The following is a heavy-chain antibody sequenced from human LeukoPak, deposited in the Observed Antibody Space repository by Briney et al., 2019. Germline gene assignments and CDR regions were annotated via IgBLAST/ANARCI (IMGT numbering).Heavy chain of an antibody. D-gene: IGHD5-24*01. Sequence: SETLSLTCKVSGYPIGLDYYWVWIRQAPGRGLQWIGGFHRGRIQYNSAPKSRVTISIDSSKNQFSLRMWPVTAADTAFYFCARAPSSYESGNGYPNLGWLDPWGQGALVTVSS. V-gene: IGHV4-38-2*02. J-gene: IGHJ5*02. CDR3: ARAPSSYESGNGYPNLGWLDP. CDR1: GYPIGLDYY. CDR2: FHRGRI.